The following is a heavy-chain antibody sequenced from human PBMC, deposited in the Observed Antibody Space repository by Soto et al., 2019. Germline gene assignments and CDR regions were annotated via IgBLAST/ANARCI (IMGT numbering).Heavy chain of an antibody. Sequence: LSLTCTVSGGSISSSSYYWGWIRQPPGKGLEWIGSIYYSGSTYYNPSLKSRVTISVDTSKNQFSLKLSSVTAADTAVYYCARQGPHGANWVRYFDSWGQGTLVTVSS. J-gene: IGHJ4*02. D-gene: IGHD7-27*01. CDR3: ARQGPHGANWVRYFDS. CDR1: GGSISSSSYY. V-gene: IGHV4-39*01. CDR2: IYYSGST.